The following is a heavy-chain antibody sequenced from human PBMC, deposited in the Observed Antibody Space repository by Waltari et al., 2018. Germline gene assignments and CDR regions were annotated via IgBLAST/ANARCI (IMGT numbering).Heavy chain of an antibody. D-gene: IGHD6-19*01. CDR2: INPNSGGA. CDR1: GYTFTGYY. J-gene: IGHJ3*02. V-gene: IGHV1-2*02. CDR3: ARDEGLEQWPSPAAFDI. Sequence: QVQLVQSGAEVKKPGASVKVSCKASGYTFTGYYIHWVRQAPGQGLEWMGWINPNSGGADNAQKFQGRVTMTRDTSISTVYMELSGLRSDDTAVYYCARDEGLEQWPSPAAFDIWGQGTMVTVSS.